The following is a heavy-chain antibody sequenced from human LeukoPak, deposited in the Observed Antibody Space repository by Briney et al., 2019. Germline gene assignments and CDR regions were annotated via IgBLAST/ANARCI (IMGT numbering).Heavy chain of an antibody. J-gene: IGHJ4*02. V-gene: IGHV3-7*01. CDR1: GFTFSSYW. D-gene: IGHD1-26*01. CDR2: IKQDGSEK. CDR3: ARHLKYSGSYSVSY. Sequence: GGSLRLXCAASGFTFSSYWMSWVRQAPGKGLEWVANIKQDGSEKYYVDSVKGRFTISRDNAKNSLYLQMNSLRAEDTAVYYCARHLKYSGSYSVSYWGQGTLVTVSS.